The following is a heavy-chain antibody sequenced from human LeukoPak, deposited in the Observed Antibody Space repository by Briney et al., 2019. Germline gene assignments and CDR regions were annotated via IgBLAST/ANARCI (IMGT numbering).Heavy chain of an antibody. CDR1: GFDFSSYS. J-gene: IGHJ4*02. D-gene: IGHD3-16*02. CDR3: ARGNLYTAATIEDD. V-gene: IGHV3-30-3*01. CDR2: ISSDGSMQ. Sequence: PGGSRRLSCAASGFDFSSYSIHWVRQAPGKGLEWVAVISSDGSMQDYADSVRGRFTVSRDNSKNTLYLQMTSLRREDTSQYYCARGNLYTAATIEDDWGRGTLVT.